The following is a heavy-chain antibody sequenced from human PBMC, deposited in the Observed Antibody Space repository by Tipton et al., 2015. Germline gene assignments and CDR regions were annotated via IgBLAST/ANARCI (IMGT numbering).Heavy chain of an antibody. J-gene: IGHJ4*02. CDR3: ARGSSPTWLGYFDY. Sequence: SLRPSCAASGFTFSDHYMSWIRQAPGKGLEWISYISGSSRTIYYADSVKGRFTTSRDNAKYSLYLQMNSLRVEDTAVYFCARGSSPTWLGYFDYWGQGALVSVSS. CDR1: GFTFSDHY. CDR2: ISGSSRTI. D-gene: IGHD6-19*01. V-gene: IGHV3-11*04.